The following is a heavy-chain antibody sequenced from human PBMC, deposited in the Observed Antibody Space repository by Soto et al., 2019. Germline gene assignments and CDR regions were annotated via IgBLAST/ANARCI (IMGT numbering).Heavy chain of an antibody. CDR3: ARSQYCSGGSCYSGAAEYFQH. Sequence: SETLSLTCTVSGGSISSYYWSWIRQPPGKGLEWIGYIYYSGSTNYNPSLKSRVTISVDTSKNQFSLKLSSVTAADTAVYYCARSQYCSGGSCYSGAAEYFQHWGQGTLVTVSS. V-gene: IGHV4-59*01. D-gene: IGHD2-15*01. CDR1: GGSISSYY. CDR2: IYYSGST. J-gene: IGHJ1*01.